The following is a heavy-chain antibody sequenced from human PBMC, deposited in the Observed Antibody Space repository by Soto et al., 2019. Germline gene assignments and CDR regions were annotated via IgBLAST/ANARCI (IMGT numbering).Heavy chain of an antibody. CDR1: AFTFSNYA. D-gene: IGHD6-13*01. V-gene: IGHV3-23*01. J-gene: IGHJ4*02. Sequence: HPGGSLRLSCAASAFTFSNYAVTWVRQAPGKGLEWVSTISGSGGSTYYADSVKGRFTISRDNSKNTLYLQMNSLRAEDTAVYYCAKDQGSSWYEIDYWGQGTLVTVSS. CDR2: ISGSGGST. CDR3: AKDQGSSWYEIDY.